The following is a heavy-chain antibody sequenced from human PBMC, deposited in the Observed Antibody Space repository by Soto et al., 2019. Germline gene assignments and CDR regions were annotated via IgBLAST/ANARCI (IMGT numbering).Heavy chain of an antibody. CDR3: ARGDRGGFDL. Sequence: EVQLVESGGGLVQPGESLRLSCAASGFTFDYYWMHWVRQAPGKGLVWVSRVHSDGTTTTYAESVKGRFTISRDNARHTVSLQMSSLRAEDTAIYYCARGDRGGFDLWGHGTVVTVSS. D-gene: IGHD3-10*01. J-gene: IGHJ3*01. V-gene: IGHV3-74*01. CDR2: VHSDGTTT. CDR1: GFTFDYYW.